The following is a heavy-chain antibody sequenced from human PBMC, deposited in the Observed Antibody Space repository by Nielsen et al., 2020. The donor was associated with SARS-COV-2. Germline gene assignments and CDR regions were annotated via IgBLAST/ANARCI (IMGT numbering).Heavy chain of an antibody. J-gene: IGHJ6*02. V-gene: IGHV1-46*01. Sequence: ASVKVSCKASGYTFTSYYMHWVRQAPGQGLEWMGIINPSGGSTSYAQKFQGRVTMTRDTSTSTVYMELSSLRSEDTAVYYCARDQARGSYYYYYGMDVWGQGTTVTVSS. CDR3: ARDQARGSYYYYYGMDV. CDR2: INPSGGST. CDR1: GYTFTSYY. D-gene: IGHD1-26*01.